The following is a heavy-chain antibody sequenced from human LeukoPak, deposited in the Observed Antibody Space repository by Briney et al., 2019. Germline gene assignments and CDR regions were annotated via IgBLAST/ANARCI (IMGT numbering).Heavy chain of an antibody. D-gene: IGHD5-18*01. CDR3: ARVWAGGYSYGTID. Sequence: SETLSLTCTVSGGSISSYYWSWIRQPAGKGLEWIGYIYYSGSTNYNPSLKSRVTISVDTSKNQFSLKLSSVTAADTAVYYCARVWAGGYSYGTIDWGQGTLVTVSS. V-gene: IGHV4-59*01. CDR1: GGSISSYY. J-gene: IGHJ4*02. CDR2: IYYSGST.